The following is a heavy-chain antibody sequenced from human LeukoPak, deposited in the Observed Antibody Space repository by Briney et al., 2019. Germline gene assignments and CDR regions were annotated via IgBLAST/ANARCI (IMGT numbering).Heavy chain of an antibody. Sequence: PGSSLRLSCAASGFTFSNYGIHWVRQAPGKGLEWVAVVWYDGSNKYYADSVKGRFTISRDNSRNTLYLQMNSLRAEDTAVYYCARGVTGYYPDYSDYWGQGTLVTVSS. CDR3: ARGVTGYYPDYSDY. CDR1: GFTFSNYG. V-gene: IGHV3-33*01. D-gene: IGHD3-9*01. CDR2: VWYDGSNK. J-gene: IGHJ4*02.